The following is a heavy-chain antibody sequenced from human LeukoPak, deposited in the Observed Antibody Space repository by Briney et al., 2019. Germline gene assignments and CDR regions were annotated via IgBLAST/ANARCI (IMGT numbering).Heavy chain of an antibody. J-gene: IGHJ4*02. CDR1: GGSLSGYY. Sequence: SETLSLTCAVYGGSLSGYYWSWIRQPPGKGLEWIGEINHSGSTNYNPSLKSRVTISVDTSKNQFSLKLSSVTAADTAVYYCASRYCGGDCRYYFDYWGQGTLVTVSS. CDR3: ASRYCGGDCRYYFDY. CDR2: INHSGST. V-gene: IGHV4-34*01. D-gene: IGHD2-21*02.